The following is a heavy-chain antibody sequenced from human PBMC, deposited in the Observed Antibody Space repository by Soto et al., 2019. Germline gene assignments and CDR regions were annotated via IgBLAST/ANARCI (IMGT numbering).Heavy chain of an antibody. J-gene: IGHJ5*02. D-gene: IGHD6-6*01. V-gene: IGHV1-3*01. CDR2: INAGNGNT. Sequence: QVQLVQSGAEVKKPGASVKVSCKASGYTFTSYAMHWVRQAPGQRLEWMGWINAGNGNTKYSQKFQGRVTITRDTSASTAYMELSSLRSEDTDVYYCARTATQLVPWFDPWGQGTLVTVSS. CDR1: GYTFTSYA. CDR3: ARTATQLVPWFDP.